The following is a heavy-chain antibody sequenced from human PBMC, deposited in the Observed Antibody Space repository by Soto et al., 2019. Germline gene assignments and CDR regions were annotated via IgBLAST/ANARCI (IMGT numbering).Heavy chain of an antibody. J-gene: IGHJ4*02. Sequence: GSLRLSCAASGFSVSSNYMNWVRQAPGKGLEWLSIIYTDGTTYYADSVKGRFTISRDNFKNTLYLQMNNLRAEDTAVYYCAILSNWGQGTLVTVSS. V-gene: IGHV3-53*01. CDR3: AILSN. CDR2: IYTDGTT. D-gene: IGHD6-6*01. CDR1: GFSVSSNY.